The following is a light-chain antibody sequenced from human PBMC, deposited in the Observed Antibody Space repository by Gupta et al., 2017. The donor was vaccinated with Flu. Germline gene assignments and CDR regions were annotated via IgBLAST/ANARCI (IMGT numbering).Light chain of an antibody. Sequence: TLSLSPGDRATLSCGASQSLGGHYIAWYQKKPGLAPRLLIYDASQRENGVPDRFSGSGFGTHFTLTVSSLEPEDFAVYYCQQYGGSPPWTFGQGTKLEIK. CDR2: DAS. V-gene: IGKV3D-20*01. J-gene: IGKJ2*02. CDR3: QQYGGSPPWT. CDR1: QSLGGHY.